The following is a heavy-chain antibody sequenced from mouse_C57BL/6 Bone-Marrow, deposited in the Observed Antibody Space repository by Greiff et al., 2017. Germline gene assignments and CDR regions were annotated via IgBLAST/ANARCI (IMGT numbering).Heavy chain of an antibody. CDR1: GFNIKDDY. J-gene: IGHJ3*01. D-gene: IGHD2-4*01. Sequence: EVQLQQSGAELVRPGASVKLSCTASGFNIKDDYMHWVKQRPEQGLEWIGWIDPENGDTEYASKFQGKATITADTSSNTAYLQLSSLTSEDTAVYYCTTRCVYYDYEGFAYWGQGTLVTVSA. V-gene: IGHV14-4*01. CDR3: TTRCVYYDYEGFAY. CDR2: IDPENGDT.